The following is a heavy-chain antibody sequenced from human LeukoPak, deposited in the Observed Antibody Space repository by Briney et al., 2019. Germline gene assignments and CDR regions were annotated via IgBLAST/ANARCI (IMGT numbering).Heavy chain of an antibody. Sequence: ESGPTLVGPTQTLPLTCTFSVFSLSTTGEGVGWIRQPPGKALEWLAVIYWNGDNYYSPSLKGRLTITKDTSKNHVVLTMTNMVPVDTATYYCAHTIYANGGPYHFDYWGQGTLVTVSS. CDR1: VFSLSTTGEG. D-gene: IGHD2-8*01. CDR3: AHTIYANGGPYHFDY. CDR2: IYWNGDN. J-gene: IGHJ4*02. V-gene: IGHV2-5*01.